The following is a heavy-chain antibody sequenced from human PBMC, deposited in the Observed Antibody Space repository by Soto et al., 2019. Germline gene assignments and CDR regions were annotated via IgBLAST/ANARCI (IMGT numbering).Heavy chain of an antibody. CDR1: GFTFSSYG. J-gene: IGHJ6*02. CDR2: IWYDGSNK. CDR3: ARDNGDFPGGVKYYGMDV. V-gene: IGHV3-33*01. Sequence: GGSLRLSCAASGFTFSSYGMHWVRQAPGKGLEWVAVIWYDGSNKYYADSVKGRFTISRDNSKNTLYLQMNSLRAEDTAVYYCARDNGDFPGGVKYYGMDVWGQGTTVTVSS. D-gene: IGHD4-17*01.